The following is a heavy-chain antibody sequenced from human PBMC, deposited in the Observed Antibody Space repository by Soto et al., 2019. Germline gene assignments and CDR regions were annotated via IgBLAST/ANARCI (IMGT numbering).Heavy chain of an antibody. CDR1: SASITPYY. CDR2: VHYSGIT. CDR3: ARQDMWLRD. J-gene: IGHJ4*02. V-gene: IGHV4-59*01. D-gene: IGHD5-12*01. Sequence: QMQLQESGPGLVKPSETLSLTSTVSSASITPYYWSWVRQPPEKPLEWIGYVHYSGITNYNPSLEGRVTLSVDTSKNQFSLKLTSVTAADTAVYYCARQDMWLRDWGQGTLVTVSS.